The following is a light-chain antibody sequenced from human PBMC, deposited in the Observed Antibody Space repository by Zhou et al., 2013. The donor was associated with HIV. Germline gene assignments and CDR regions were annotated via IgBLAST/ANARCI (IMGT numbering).Light chain of an antibody. J-gene: IGKJ2*01. Sequence: EIVLTQSPATVSLSPGERAILSCRASQSISNYLAWYQQKPGQAPRLLIYGASSRATGIPDRFSGSGSGTDFTLTISRLETGDFAVYYCQQYGNSPYTFGQGTKLEMK. CDR1: QSISNY. CDR2: GAS. V-gene: IGKV3-20*01. CDR3: QQYGNSPYT.